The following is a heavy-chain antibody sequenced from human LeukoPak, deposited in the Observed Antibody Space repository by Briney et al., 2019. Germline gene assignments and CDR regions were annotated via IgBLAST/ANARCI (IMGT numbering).Heavy chain of an antibody. J-gene: IGHJ5*02. Sequence: SETLSLTCAVYGGSFSGYYWSWIRQPPGKGLEWIGEINHSGSTNYNPSLKRRVTISVDTSKNQFSLKLSSVTAADTAVYHCARGRRAAAGTGPIGGGWFDPWGQGTLVTVSS. CDR1: GGSFSGYY. V-gene: IGHV4-34*01. CDR2: INHSGST. CDR3: ARGRRAAAGTGPIGGGWFDP. D-gene: IGHD6-13*01.